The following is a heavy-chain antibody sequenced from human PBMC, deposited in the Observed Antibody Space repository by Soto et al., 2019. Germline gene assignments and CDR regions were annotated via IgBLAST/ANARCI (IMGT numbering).Heavy chain of an antibody. V-gene: IGHV1-18*01. CDR2: ISAHNGNT. CDR1: GYGFTTYG. Sequence: QVHLVQSGAEVKKPGASVKVSCKGSGYGFTTYGITWVRQAPGQGLEWMAWISAHNGNTNYAQKLQGRVTVTRDTSTNTAHRELRSLRSDDKAVYYCARGRYGDYWGQGALVTVSS. CDR3: ARGRYGDY. D-gene: IGHD1-1*01. J-gene: IGHJ4*02.